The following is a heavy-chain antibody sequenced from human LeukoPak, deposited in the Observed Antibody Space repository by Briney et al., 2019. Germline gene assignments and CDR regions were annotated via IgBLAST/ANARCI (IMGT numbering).Heavy chain of an antibody. CDR2: IYYSGAT. V-gene: IGHV4-59*01. CDR3: ARAGGSIAAAGTEGINFQD. CDR1: VGPISSYY. D-gene: IGHD6-13*01. Sequence: SETLSLTCTVSVGPISSYYWSWIRQPPGKALEWIGYIYYSGATNYNRSLKSRVTISVNTSKNQFSLRLSSVTAADTAVYYCARAGGSIAAAGTEGINFQDWGQGTLVTVSS. J-gene: IGHJ1*01.